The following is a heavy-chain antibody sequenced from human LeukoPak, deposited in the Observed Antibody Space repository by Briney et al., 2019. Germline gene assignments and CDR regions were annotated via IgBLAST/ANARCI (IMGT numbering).Heavy chain of an antibody. J-gene: IGHJ4*02. CDR2: IYPADSDT. D-gene: IGHD4-17*01. Sequence: GESLKISCKGSGYTFTNYWIGWVRQMPGKGLEYMGIIYPADSDTKYSPSFQDQVTISADKSISTAYLQWGSLKASDTAMYSCARLFGDYDIDYWGQGTLVAVSS. V-gene: IGHV5-51*01. CDR1: GYTFTNYW. CDR3: ARLFGDYDIDY.